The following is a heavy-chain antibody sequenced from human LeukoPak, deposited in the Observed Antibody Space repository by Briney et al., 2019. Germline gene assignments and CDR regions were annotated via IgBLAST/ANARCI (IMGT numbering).Heavy chain of an antibody. CDR1: GFTFSSYE. V-gene: IGHV3-48*03. D-gene: IGHD3-10*01. J-gene: IGHJ4*02. CDR2: ISSSGNII. CDR3: ARVRSCHFDC. Sequence: PGGSLRLSCAASGFTFSSYEMKWVRQAPGKGLEWVSYISSSGNIIYYADSVQGRFTISRDNAKSSLYLQMNSLRAEDTAVYYCARVRSCHFDCWGQGNMVTVSS.